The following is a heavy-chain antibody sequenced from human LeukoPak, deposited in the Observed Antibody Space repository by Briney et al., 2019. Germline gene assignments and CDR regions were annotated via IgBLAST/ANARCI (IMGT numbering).Heavy chain of an antibody. D-gene: IGHD1-26*01. CDR3: ARDLSATARAYDY. J-gene: IGHJ4*01. Sequence: GGSLRLSCAASGFIVSDYNMNWVRQAPGKGLEWVSFINISGTYITYADSVKGRFTISRDNAKNSLYLQMNSLRAEDTAVYYCARDLSATARAYDYWGQGTLVTVSS. V-gene: IGHV3-21*01. CDR2: INISGTYI. CDR1: GFIVSDYN.